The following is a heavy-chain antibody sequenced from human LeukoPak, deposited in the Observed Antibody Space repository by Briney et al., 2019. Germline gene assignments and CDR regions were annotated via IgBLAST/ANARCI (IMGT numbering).Heavy chain of an antibody. CDR3: ARCGGGCSYATYYCYGMDV. Sequence: SETLSLTCTVSGGSISSYYWSWVRQPPGKGLEWIGYIYYGGSTNYNPSLKSRVTISVDTSKSQFALKLSSVTAAGTAVYCCARCGGGCSYATYYCYGMDVWGQGTTVTVSS. CDR1: GGSISSYY. D-gene: IGHD5-18*01. CDR2: IYYGGST. V-gene: IGHV4-59*01. J-gene: IGHJ6*02.